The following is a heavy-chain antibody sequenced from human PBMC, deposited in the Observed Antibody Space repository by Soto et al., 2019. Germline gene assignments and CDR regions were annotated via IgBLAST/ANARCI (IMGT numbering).Heavy chain of an antibody. CDR2: ISGSGGST. V-gene: IGHV3-23*01. CDR3: ARQDCSSTSCYVFSVVYYYYMDV. J-gene: IGHJ6*03. CDR1: GFTFSSYA. Sequence: GGSLRLSCAASGFTFSSYAMSWVRQAPGKGLEWVSAISGSGGSTYYADSVKGRFTISRDNSKNTLYLQMNSLRAEDTAVYYCARQDCSSTSCYVFSVVYYYYMDVWGKGTTVTVSS. D-gene: IGHD2-2*01.